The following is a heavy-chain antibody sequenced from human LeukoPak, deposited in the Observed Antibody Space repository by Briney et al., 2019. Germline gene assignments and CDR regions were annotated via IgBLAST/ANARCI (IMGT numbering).Heavy chain of an antibody. CDR3: ARFSSGSNWFDA. V-gene: IGHV4-59*11. J-gene: IGHJ5*02. CDR1: GASITSQF. D-gene: IGHD6-6*01. CDR2: MSYSGNT. Sequence: PSETLSLTCTVSGASITSQFWSWVRQPPGKRPEYLGYMSYSGNTNYNPSLKSRVTISLDTSKNQLSLKLSSSTAADTAVYYCARFSSGSNWFDAWGQGTLVTVSS.